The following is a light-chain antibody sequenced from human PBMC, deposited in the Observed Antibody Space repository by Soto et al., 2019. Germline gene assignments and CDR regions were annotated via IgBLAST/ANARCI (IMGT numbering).Light chain of an antibody. Sequence: DIQMTQSPSTLSASVGDRVTITCRASQSISSWLAGYQQKPGKAPKLLIYKASSLQSGVPSRFSGSGSGTEFTLTISSLQPDDFATYYCQQYNSYSLKFGRGTKVEIK. J-gene: IGKJ1*01. CDR2: KAS. CDR1: QSISSW. CDR3: QQYNSYSLK. V-gene: IGKV1-5*03.